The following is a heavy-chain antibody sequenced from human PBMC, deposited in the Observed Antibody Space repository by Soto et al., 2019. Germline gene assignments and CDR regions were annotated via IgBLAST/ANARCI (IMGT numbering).Heavy chain of an antibody. J-gene: IGHJ2*01. CDR1: GFTFSSYA. CDR3: ARGGWLQFDWYFDL. CDR2: ISYDGSNK. V-gene: IGHV3-30-3*01. Sequence: QVQLVESGGGVVQPGRSLRLSCAASGFTFSSYAMHWVRQAPGKGLEWVAVISYDGSNKYYADSVKGRFTISRDNSKNTLYLQMNSLRAEDTAGYYCARGGWLQFDWYFDLWGRGTLVTVSS. D-gene: IGHD5-12*01.